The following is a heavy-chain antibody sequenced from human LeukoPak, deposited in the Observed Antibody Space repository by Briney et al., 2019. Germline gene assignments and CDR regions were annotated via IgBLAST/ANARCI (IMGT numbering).Heavy chain of an antibody. Sequence: GESLRISCKGSGYSFTSYWISWVRQMPGKGLEWMGRIDPSDSYTNYSPSFRGHVTISADKSISTAYLQWSSLKASDTAMYYCARQDGSGSYYNSPSGYWGQGTLVTVSS. J-gene: IGHJ4*02. CDR1: GYSFTSYW. D-gene: IGHD3-10*01. CDR2: IDPSDSYT. V-gene: IGHV5-10-1*01. CDR3: ARQDGSGSYYNSPSGY.